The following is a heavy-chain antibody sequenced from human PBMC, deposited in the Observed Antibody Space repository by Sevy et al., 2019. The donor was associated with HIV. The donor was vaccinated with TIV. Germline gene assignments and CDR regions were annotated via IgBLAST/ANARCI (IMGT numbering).Heavy chain of an antibody. J-gene: IGHJ5*02. D-gene: IGHD4-17*01. CDR1: GFTFCSYA. CDR2: ISYDGTNK. V-gene: IGHV3-30-3*01. CDR3: ARDQHDYAGNVRTGWFDP. Sequence: GGSLRLSCPASGFTFCSYAMHWVRQAPGKGLEWVAVISYDGTNKYYADSVKGRFTISRDNSKKILYVQMNSLRGEDTAVYYCARDQHDYAGNVRTGWFDPWGQGTLVTVSS.